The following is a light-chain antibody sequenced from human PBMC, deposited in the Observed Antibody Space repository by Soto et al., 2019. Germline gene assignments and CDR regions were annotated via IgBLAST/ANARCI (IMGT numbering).Light chain of an antibody. CDR2: DAS. V-gene: IGKV1-33*01. Sequence: IQMTQSPSSLSSSVGDRGTLTCQSSQDISNYLNWYQQKPGKAPKLLIYDASNLETGVPSRFSGSGSGTDFTFTISSLQPEDVATYYCQQYDNLPLTFGGGTKVDIK. J-gene: IGKJ4*01. CDR3: QQYDNLPLT. CDR1: QDISNY.